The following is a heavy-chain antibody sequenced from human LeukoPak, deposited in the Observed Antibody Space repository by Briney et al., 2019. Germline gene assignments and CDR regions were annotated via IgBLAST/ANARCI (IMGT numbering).Heavy chain of an antibody. D-gene: IGHD2-2*01. CDR1: GGSISSGSYY. CDR3: ARDLSCSSTSCYGYYYYYCMDV. Sequence: SETLSLTCTVSGGSISSGSYYWSWIRQPAGKGLEWIGRIYTSGSTNYNPSLKSRVTISVDTSKNQFSLKLSSVTAADTAVYYCARDLSCSSTSCYGYYYYYCMDVWGKGTTVTVSS. J-gene: IGHJ6*03. V-gene: IGHV4-61*02. CDR2: IYTSGST.